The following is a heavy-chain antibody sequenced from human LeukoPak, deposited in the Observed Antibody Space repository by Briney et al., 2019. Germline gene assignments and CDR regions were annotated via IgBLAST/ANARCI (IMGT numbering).Heavy chain of an antibody. CDR1: GDSLNSGYSY. Sequence: SETLSLTCTVSGDSLNSGYSYWNWIRQPPGKGLEWIGRIYTIVSTNYNPSLKSRVTISVDTSKNKISLKLTSVTAADTAVYYGAREPITTFGVITTRAFDIWGQGTMVTVSS. CDR3: AREPITTFGVITTRAFDI. J-gene: IGHJ3*02. V-gene: IGHV4-61*02. D-gene: IGHD3-3*01. CDR2: IYTIVST.